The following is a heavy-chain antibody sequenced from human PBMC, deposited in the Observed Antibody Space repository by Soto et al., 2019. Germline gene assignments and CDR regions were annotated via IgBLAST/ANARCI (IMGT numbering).Heavy chain of an antibody. V-gene: IGHV1-46*01. CDR2: INPSGGST. CDR1: GYTFTSYY. D-gene: IGHD3-22*01. CDR3: ARDLTPMLVVVIRYYYYGMDV. Sequence: GASVKVSCKASGYTFTSYYMHWVRQAPGQGLEWMGIINPSGGSTSYAQKFQGRVTMTRDTSTSTVYMELSSLRSEDTAVYYCARDLTPMLVVVIRYYYYGMDVWGQGTTVTVSS. J-gene: IGHJ6*02.